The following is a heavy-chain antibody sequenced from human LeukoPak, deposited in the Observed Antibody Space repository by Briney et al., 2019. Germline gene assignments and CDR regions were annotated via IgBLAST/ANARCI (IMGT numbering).Heavy chain of an antibody. CDR3: AKSGKWTTFDY. V-gene: IGHV3-66*01. J-gene: IGHJ4*02. CDR1: GFTFSSYA. Sequence: PGGSPRLSCAASGFTFSSYAMSRVRQAPGKGLEWVSVIYSGGSTYYADSVKGRFTISRDNSKNTLYLQMNSLRAEDTAVYYCAKSGKWTTFDYWGQGTLVTVSS. D-gene: IGHD4-17*01. CDR2: IYSGGST.